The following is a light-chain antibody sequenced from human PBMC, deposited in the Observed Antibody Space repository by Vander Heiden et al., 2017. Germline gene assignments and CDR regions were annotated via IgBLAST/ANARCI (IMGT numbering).Light chain of an antibody. CDR1: TGVVTSAYY. CDR3: LLYFGGGAV. J-gene: IGLJ2*01. Sequence: QTVVTQEPSLTVSPGATVTPTCASSTGVVTSAYYPNWFQQKPGQAPRALIYSTGNKHSWTPARFSGTRLGGKAALTLSGVQPEDEAEYYCLLYFGGGAVFGGGTKLTV. V-gene: IGLV7-43*01. CDR2: STG.